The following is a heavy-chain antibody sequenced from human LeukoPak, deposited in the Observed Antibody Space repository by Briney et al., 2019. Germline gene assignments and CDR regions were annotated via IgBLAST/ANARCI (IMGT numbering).Heavy chain of an antibody. CDR1: GASISSYY. CDR2: IYYSGSA. V-gene: IGHV4-59*08. Sequence: PSETLSLTCTVSGASISSYYWSWIRQPPGKGLEWIGYIYYSGSANYNPSLKSRVTISVDTSKNQFSLKLSSVTAADTAVYYCARYGTSNLGLHFDYWGQGTLVTVSS. J-gene: IGHJ4*02. CDR3: ARYGTSNLGLHFDY. D-gene: IGHD3/OR15-3a*01.